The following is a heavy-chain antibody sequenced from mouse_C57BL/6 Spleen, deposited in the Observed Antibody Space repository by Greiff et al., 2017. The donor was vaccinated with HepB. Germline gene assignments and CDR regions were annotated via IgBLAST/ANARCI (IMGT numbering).Heavy chain of an antibody. D-gene: IGHD1-2*01. J-gene: IGHJ4*01. V-gene: IGHV5-6*01. CDR1: GFTFSSYG. Sequence: EVKVVESGGDLVKPGGSLKLSCAASGFTFSSYGMSWVRQTPDKRLEWVATISSGGSYTYYPDSVKGRFTISRDNAKNTLYLQMSSLKSEDTAMYYCARHKTTTTTRAMDYWGQGTSVTVSS. CDR3: ARHKTTTTTRAMDY. CDR2: ISSGGSYT.